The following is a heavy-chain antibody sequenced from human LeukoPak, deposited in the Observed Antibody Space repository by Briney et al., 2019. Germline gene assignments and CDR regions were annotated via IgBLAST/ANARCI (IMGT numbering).Heavy chain of an antibody. J-gene: IGHJ5*02. Sequence: GGSLRLSCAASGFTFDDYAMHWVRQAPGKGLEWVSGISWNSGSIGYADSVKGRFTITRDNAKNSLYLQMNSLRAEDTALYYCAKDKKPFVSGGFDHWGQGTLVTVSS. V-gene: IGHV3-9*01. D-gene: IGHD3-16*01. CDR2: ISWNSGSI. CDR3: AKDKKPFVSGGFDH. CDR1: GFTFDDYA.